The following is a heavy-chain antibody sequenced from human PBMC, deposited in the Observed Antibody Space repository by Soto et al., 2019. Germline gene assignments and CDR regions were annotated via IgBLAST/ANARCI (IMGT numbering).Heavy chain of an antibody. CDR1: GFTFDDYA. D-gene: IGHD3-3*01. CDR3: AKDLSDYDFWSGLDY. V-gene: IGHV3-23*04. J-gene: IGHJ4*02. CDR2: ISGSGGST. Sequence: EVQLVESGGGLVQPGRSLRLSCAASGFTFDDYAMHWVRQAPGKGLEWVSAISGSGGSTYYADSVKGRFTISRDNSKNTLYLQMNSLRAEDTAVYYCAKDLSDYDFWSGLDYWGQGTLVTVSS.